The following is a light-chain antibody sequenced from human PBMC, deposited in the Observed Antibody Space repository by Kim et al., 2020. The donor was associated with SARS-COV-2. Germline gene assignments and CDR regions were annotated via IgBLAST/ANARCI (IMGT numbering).Light chain of an antibody. CDR3: QSYDSSLSGWV. J-gene: IGLJ3*02. V-gene: IGLV1-40*01. CDR2: GNS. Sequence: QSGTISCTGSSSNSGAGYAVHWYQQLPGTAPRLLIYGNSNRPSGVPDRFSASKSGTSAALAITGLQAEDEADYYCQSYDSSLSGWVFGGGTQLTVL. CDR1: SSNSGAGYA.